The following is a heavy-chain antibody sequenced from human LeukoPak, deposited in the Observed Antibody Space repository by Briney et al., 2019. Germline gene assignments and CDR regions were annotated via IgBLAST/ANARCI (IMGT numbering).Heavy chain of an antibody. J-gene: IGHJ4*02. D-gene: IGHD5-18*01. CDR3: ARGRAGYGLIGGY. CDR1: GGSFSGYY. Sequence: SETLSLTCAVYGGSFSGYYWSWIRQPPGKGLEWIGEINHNGSTNYNPSLKSRVTISVDTSKNQFSLKLSSVTAADTAVYYCARGRAGYGLIGGYWGQGTLVTVSS. V-gene: IGHV4-34*01. CDR2: INHNGST.